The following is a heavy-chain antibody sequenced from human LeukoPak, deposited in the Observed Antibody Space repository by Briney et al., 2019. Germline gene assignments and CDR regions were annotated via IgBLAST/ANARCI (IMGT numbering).Heavy chain of an antibody. CDR1: GDSVSSNSGA. Sequence: SQTLSLTCAISGDSVSSNSGAWNWIGQSPSRGLEWLGRTYYRSKWYNDYAVSVKGRLTINPDTSKNQFSLQLNSVTPEDTAVYYCAGVGVVSSQTFDYWGQGALVTVSS. D-gene: IGHD2-15*01. CDR2: TYYRSKWYN. V-gene: IGHV6-1*01. CDR3: AGVGVVSSQTFDY. J-gene: IGHJ4*02.